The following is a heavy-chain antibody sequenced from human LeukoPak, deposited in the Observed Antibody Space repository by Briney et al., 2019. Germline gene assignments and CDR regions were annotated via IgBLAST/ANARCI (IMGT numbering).Heavy chain of an antibody. Sequence: GGSLRLSCAASGLTFSKYVMSWVRQAPGKGLEWVANINLDGSEKYYVDSVKGRFTISRDNAKNSLYLQMNSLRAEDTAVYYCARDPTQWELPMDYWGQGTLVTVSS. J-gene: IGHJ4*02. CDR3: ARDPTQWELPMDY. CDR2: INLDGSEK. D-gene: IGHD1-26*01. V-gene: IGHV3-7*01. CDR1: GLTFSKYV.